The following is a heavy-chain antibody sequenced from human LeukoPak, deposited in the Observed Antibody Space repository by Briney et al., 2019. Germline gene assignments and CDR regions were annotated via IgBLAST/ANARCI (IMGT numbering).Heavy chain of an antibody. J-gene: IGHJ3*02. V-gene: IGHV1-69*13. Sequence: SVKVSCKASGGTFSSYAISWVRQAPGQGLEWMGGIIPIFGTANYAQKFQGRVTITADESTSAAYMELSSLRSEDTAVYYCARATNYYYDSSGYAFDIWAKGKMVTVSS. CDR3: ARATNYYYDSSGYAFDI. CDR1: GGTFSSYA. CDR2: IIPIFGTA. D-gene: IGHD3-22*01.